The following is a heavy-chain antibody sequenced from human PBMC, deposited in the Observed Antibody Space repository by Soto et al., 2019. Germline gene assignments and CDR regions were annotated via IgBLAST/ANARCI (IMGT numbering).Heavy chain of an antibody. J-gene: IGHJ4*02. CDR1: GYTFTSYD. V-gene: IGHV1-8*01. CDR2: INPTSEYT. Sequence: GASVKVSCKASGYTFTSYDINWVRQAPGQGLEWVGWINPTSEYTAHAQKFQGRVTLTREISTATAYMELSSLTSEDTAVYYCANRVGGSSHYWGQGTLVTVSS. D-gene: IGHD1-26*01. CDR3: ANRVGGSSHY.